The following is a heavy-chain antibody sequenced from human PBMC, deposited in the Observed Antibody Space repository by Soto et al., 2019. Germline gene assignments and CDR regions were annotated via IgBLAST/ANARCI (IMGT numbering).Heavy chain of an antibody. CDR1: GFTFSNYA. J-gene: IGHJ6*02. CDR3: AKAFREPRIDMVRGVIRENYNDYGMDV. V-gene: IGHV3-23*01. Sequence: HPGGSLRLSCAASGFTFSNYAMSWVRQAPGKGLEWVSSISGRGYSTYYADAMKGRFTISRDNSKNTLYLQMNSLRVEDTAAYYCAKAFREPRIDMVRGVIRENYNDYGMDVWGPGTAVTVSS. CDR2: ISGRGYST. D-gene: IGHD3-10*01.